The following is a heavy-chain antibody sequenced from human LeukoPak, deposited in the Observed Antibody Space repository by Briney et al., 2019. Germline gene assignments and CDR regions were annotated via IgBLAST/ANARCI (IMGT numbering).Heavy chain of an antibody. CDR1: GFTFSSYS. V-gene: IGHV3-21*01. CDR3: ARDLGMATID. J-gene: IGHJ4*02. D-gene: IGHD5-24*01. Sequence: GGSLRLSCAASGFTFSSYSMNWVRQAPGKGLEWVSSISSSSSYIYYADSVKGRFTISRDNAKNSLYLQVNSLRAEDTAVYYCARDLGMATIDWGQGTLVTVSS. CDR2: ISSSSSYI.